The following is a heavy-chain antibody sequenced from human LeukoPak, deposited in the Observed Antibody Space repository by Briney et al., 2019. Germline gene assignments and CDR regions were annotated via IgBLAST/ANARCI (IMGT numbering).Heavy chain of an antibody. CDR2: IPDDGTNK. J-gene: IGHJ4*02. V-gene: IGHV3-30*18. D-gene: IGHD2-15*01. CDR3: AKDTGYCGGGSCYYYYFDY. Sequence: GRSLRLSCAASGFTFSTYGMHWVRQAPGKGLEWVAVIPDDGTNKHYADSVKGRFTISRDNYQNTLYLQMNSLRAEDTAVYYCAKDTGYCGGGSCYYYYFDYWGLGTLVTVSS. CDR1: GFTFSTYG.